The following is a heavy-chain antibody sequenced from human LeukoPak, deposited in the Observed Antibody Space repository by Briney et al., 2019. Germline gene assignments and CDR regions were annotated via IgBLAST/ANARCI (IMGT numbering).Heavy chain of an antibody. D-gene: IGHD3-22*01. CDR3: AGDLGVPNYDSSGSYFDY. CDR2: IYTSGST. J-gene: IGHJ4*02. CDR1: GGSISSYY. Sequence: PSETLSLTCTVSGGSISSYYWSWIRQPAGKGLEWIGRIYTSGSTNYNPSLKSRVTMSVDTSKNQFSLKLSSVTAADTAVYYCAGDLGVPNYDSSGSYFDYWGQGTLVTVSS. V-gene: IGHV4-4*07.